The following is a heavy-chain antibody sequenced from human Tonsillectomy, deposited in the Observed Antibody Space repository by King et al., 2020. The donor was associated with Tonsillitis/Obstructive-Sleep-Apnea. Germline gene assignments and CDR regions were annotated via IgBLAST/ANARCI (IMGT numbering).Heavy chain of an antibody. CDR3: TSQRYFDWYRFDWFDP. D-gene: IGHD3-9*01. CDR2: IRSKTDTYAT. V-gene: IGHV3-73*01. Sequence: VQLVESGGGLVQPGGSLKLSCAASGFTFSGSAMHWVRQASGKGLEWVGRIRSKTDTYATAYAASVKGRFTISRDDSKKTAYLPMNSLKTEDTAVYYCTSQRYFDWYRFDWFDPWGQGTLVTVSS. CDR1: GFTFSGSA. J-gene: IGHJ5*02.